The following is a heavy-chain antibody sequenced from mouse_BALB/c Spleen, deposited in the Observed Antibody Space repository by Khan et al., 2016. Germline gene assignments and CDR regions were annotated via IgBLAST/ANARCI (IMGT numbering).Heavy chain of an antibody. CDR3: ARQYLYAMDY. V-gene: IGHV1S126*01. D-gene: IGHD6-1*01. J-gene: IGHJ4*01. Sequence: QVQLQQSGPQLVRPGASVKISCKASGYSFTSYWMHWAKQRPGQGLEWIGMIDPSDSETRLNQKFKDKATLTVDKSSSTAYMQLSSPTSEDSAVYYCARQYLYAMDYWGQGTSVTVSS. CDR1: GYSFTSYW. CDR2: IDPSDSET.